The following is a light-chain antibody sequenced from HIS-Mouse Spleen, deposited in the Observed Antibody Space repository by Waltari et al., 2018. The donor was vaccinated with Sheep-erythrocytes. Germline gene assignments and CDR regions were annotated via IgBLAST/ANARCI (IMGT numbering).Light chain of an antibody. CDR1: NLGDKY. V-gene: IGLV3-1*01. CDR3: QAWDSSTAWNVV. CDR2: QDS. J-gene: IGLJ2*01. Sequence: SYELTQPPSVSVSPGQTARITCSGDNLGDKYACWYQQKPGHAPVLVIYQDSKRPSGIPERFSGSNSGNTATLTISGTQAMDEADYYCQAWDSSTAWNVVFGGGTKLTVL.